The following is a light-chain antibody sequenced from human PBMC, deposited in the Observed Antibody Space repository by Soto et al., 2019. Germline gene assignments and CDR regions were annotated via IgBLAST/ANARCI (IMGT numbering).Light chain of an antibody. CDR2: GAS. Sequence: DIQMTQSPSSVSASVGDRVTINCRASQAIGSWLAWYQQKPGKAPRLLIYGASSLQSGVPSRFSGRGSGTEFALTISGLQSDDFATYYCLEANFFPSAFGQGTKLEL. J-gene: IGKJ2*01. CDR3: LEANFFPSA. V-gene: IGKV1-12*02. CDR1: QAIGSW.